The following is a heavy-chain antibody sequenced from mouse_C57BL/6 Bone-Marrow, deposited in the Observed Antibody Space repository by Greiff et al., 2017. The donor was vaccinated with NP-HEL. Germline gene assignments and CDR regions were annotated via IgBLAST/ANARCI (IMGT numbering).Heavy chain of an antibody. CDR3: AIGLRRSY. CDR2: ISYDGSN. CDR1: GYSITSGYY. J-gene: IGHJ3*01. V-gene: IGHV3-6*01. Sequence: EVKLQQSGPGLVKPSQSLSLTCSVTGYSITSGYYWNWIRQFPGNKLEWMGYISYDGSNNYNPSPKNRISITRDKSKNQFFLKLNSVTTEDTATYYCAIGLRRSYWGQGTLVTVSA. D-gene: IGHD2-2*01.